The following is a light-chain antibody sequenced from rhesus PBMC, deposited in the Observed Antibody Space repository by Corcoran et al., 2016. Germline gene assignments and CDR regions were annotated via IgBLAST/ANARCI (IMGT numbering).Light chain of an antibody. CDR1: SSVSTS. CDR2: RIS. J-gene: IGKJ2*01. CDR3: QQENSIPYS. Sequence: EIVLTQSPTSMAVSQGERVTISCTASSSVSTSYFHWYQQKPGFPSRLLVYRISMLASGFPSRFSGRGSGTSYPLTISRMEAEDAANYYCQQENSIPYSFGQGTKVEIK. V-gene: IGKV3-17*03.